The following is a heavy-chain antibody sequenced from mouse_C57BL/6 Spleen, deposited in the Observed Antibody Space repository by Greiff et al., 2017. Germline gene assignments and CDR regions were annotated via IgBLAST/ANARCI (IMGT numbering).Heavy chain of an antibody. Sequence: EVKLVESGGGLVKPGGSLKLSCAASGFTFSSYAMSWVRQTPEKRLEWVATISDGGSYTYYPDNVKGRVTISRDNAKNNRYLQMRHLKSEDTAMYYCAREYSRTGTVFDYWGQGTTLTVSS. CDR2: ISDGGSYT. CDR1: GFTFSSYA. D-gene: IGHD4-1*01. V-gene: IGHV5-4*01. J-gene: IGHJ2*01. CDR3: AREYSRTGTVFDY.